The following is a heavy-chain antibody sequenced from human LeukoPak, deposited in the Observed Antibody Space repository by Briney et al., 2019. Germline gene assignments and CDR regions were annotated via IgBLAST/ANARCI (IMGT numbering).Heavy chain of an antibody. CDR1: GCTFSGYE. CDR2: ISSSGNSI. D-gene: IGHD6-13*01. CDR3: ARGRFGSC. Sequence: PGGSLRLSCTASGCTFSGYEMNWVRQAPGKGLEWVSYISSSGNSIYYADSVKGRFTISRDNAKNSLYLQMNSLRAEDMAVYYCARGRFGSCWGQGTLVTVSS. V-gene: IGHV3-48*03. J-gene: IGHJ1*01.